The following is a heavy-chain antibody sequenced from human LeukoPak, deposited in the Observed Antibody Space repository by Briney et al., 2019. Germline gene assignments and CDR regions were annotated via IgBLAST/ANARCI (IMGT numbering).Heavy chain of an antibody. D-gene: IGHD4-23*01. CDR3: AKGYGGNPFDY. CDR1: GFTFSSYA. CDR2: IGSSGGST. V-gene: IGHV3-23*01. Sequence: PRGSLRLSCAASGFTFSSYAMSWVRQAPGKGLEWVSAIGSSGGSTYYADSVKGRFTIPRDNSKNTPYLQMNSLRAEDTAVYYCAKGYGGNPFDYWGQGTLVTVSS. J-gene: IGHJ4*02.